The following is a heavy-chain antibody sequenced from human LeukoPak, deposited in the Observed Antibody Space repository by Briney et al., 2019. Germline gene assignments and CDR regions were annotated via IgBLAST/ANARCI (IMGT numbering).Heavy chain of an antibody. CDR3: PKKMMYGNYPFDY. J-gene: IGHJ4*02. Sequence: QTGGSLRLSCTASGFTFSNYGLTWVRQAPGKGLEWVSTVSGSGGNTYYADSVKGRFTISRDNSKNTLYLQMNTLRAEDTAVYYCPKKMMYGNYPFDYWGQGTLVTVSS. V-gene: IGHV3-23*01. D-gene: IGHD4-11*01. CDR2: VSGSGGNT. CDR1: GFTFSNYG.